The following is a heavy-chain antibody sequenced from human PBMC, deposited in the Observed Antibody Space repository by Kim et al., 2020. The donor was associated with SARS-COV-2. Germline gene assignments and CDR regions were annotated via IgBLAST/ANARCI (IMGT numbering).Heavy chain of an antibody. CDR2: ST. CDR3: ACLGELSLDY. D-gene: IGHD3-16*02. Sequence: STYHADSVKGRFTISRDSSKNTLYLQMNSLRAEDTAVYYCACLGELSLDYWGQGTLVTVSS. J-gene: IGHJ4*02. V-gene: IGHV3-23*01.